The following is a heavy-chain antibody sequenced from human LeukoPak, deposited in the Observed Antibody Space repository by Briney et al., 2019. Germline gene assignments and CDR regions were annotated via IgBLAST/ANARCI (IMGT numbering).Heavy chain of an antibody. Sequence: SETLSLTCTVSGGSISSSSYYWGWIRQPPGKGLEWIGSIYYSGSTYYNPSLKGRVTISVDTSKNQFSLKLSSVTAADTAVYYCARPLFYPDDWGLMDVWGKGTTVTVSS. CDR2: IYYSGST. CDR3: ARPLFYPDDWGLMDV. D-gene: IGHD3-9*01. V-gene: IGHV4-39*01. J-gene: IGHJ6*04. CDR1: GGSISSSSYY.